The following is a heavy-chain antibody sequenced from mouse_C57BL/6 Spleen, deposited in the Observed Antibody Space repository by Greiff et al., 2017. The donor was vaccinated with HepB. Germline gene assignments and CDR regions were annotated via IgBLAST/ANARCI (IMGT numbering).Heavy chain of an antibody. CDR3: ARVYYSNYAWFAY. Sequence: EVQLQQSGPELVKPGASVKIPCKASGYTFTDYNMDWVKQSHGKSLEWIGDINPNNGGTIYNQKFKGKATLTVDKSSSTAYMELRSLTSEDTAVYYCARVYYSNYAWFAYWGQGTLVTVSA. D-gene: IGHD2-5*01. V-gene: IGHV1-18*01. CDR1: GYTFTDYN. J-gene: IGHJ3*01. CDR2: INPNNGGT.